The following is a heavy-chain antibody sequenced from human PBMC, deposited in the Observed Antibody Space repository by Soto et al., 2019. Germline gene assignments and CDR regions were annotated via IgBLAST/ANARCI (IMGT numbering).Heavy chain of an antibody. CDR3: ARGDDYKSSYFDP. CDR1: GGSVSSTTYY. CDR2: IHYSGST. D-gene: IGHD3-3*01. V-gene: IGHV4-61*01. J-gene: IGHJ5*02. Sequence: QVQLQESGPGLVKPSETLSLTCTVSGGSVSSTTYYWNWLRQSPGKELEWIGYIHYSGSTIYNPSLRSRVTISVDTPKNQFSLRLNSVTAADTAVYYCARGDDYKSSYFDPWGQGTLVTVSS.